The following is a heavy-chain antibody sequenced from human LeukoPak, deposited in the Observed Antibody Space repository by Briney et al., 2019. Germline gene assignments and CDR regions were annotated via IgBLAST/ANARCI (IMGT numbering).Heavy chain of an antibody. V-gene: IGHV1-46*01. Sequence: ASVKVSCKASGYTFTGYYMHWVRQAPGQGLEWMGWINPSGGSTSYAQKFQVRVTMTRDTSTSTVYMELSSLRSEDTAVYYCARNPSSLGEAFDIWGQGTMVTVSS. CDR2: INPSGGST. J-gene: IGHJ3*02. D-gene: IGHD1-14*01. CDR3: ARNPSSLGEAFDI. CDR1: GYTFTGYY.